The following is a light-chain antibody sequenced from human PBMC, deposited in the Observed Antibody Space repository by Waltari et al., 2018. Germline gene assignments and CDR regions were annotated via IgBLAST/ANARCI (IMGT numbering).Light chain of an antibody. CDR1: QNIDTF. V-gene: IGKV1-39*01. J-gene: IGKJ1*01. Sequence: DIQMTQSPSSLYASVGERVTITCRASQNIDTFLNWYQHKVGKAPQLLISLASHLQSGVSSRFSGGGSGTDFTLTISNLQPEDSAVYYCQQSYITRWTFGQGSEV. CDR3: QQSYITRWT. CDR2: LAS.